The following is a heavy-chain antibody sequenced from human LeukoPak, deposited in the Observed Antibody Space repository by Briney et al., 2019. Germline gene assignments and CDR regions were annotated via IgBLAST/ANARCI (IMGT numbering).Heavy chain of an antibody. D-gene: IGHD2-2*01. Sequence: GGSLRLSCAASGITFSSYSMSWVRQAPGRGLEWVSSISFSGTTTYYADSVKGRFTVSRDNSKNTLYLQMDGLRAEDTAVYYCARDPTELQLLSYYFDYWGQGTLVAVSS. J-gene: IGHJ4*02. CDR3: ARDPTELQLLSYYFDY. CDR1: GITFSSYS. V-gene: IGHV3-23*01. CDR2: ISFSGTTT.